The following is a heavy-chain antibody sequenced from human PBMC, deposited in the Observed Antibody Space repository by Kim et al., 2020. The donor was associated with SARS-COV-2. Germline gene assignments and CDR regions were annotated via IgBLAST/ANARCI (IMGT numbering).Heavy chain of an antibody. J-gene: IGHJ4*02. D-gene: IGHD5-18*01. Sequence: EQKFQGRVTMTEDTSTDTAYMELSSLRSEDTAVYYCATWGRGYSYGFDYWGQGTLVTVSS. CDR3: ATWGRGYSYGFDY. V-gene: IGHV1-24*01.